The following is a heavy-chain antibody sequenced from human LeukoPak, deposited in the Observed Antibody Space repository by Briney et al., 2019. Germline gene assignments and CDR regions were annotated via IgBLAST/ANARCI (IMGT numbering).Heavy chain of an antibody. CDR2: ISGVGDAT. CDR1: EFSFITYA. D-gene: IGHD3-9*01. V-gene: IGHV3-23*01. Sequence: GGSLRLSCAASEFSFITYAMSWVRQAPGKGLEWVSTISGVGDATYYADSVKGRFTISRDNSQSTLYLPLRSLSPEDTAVYYCAKVYFFDHWGQGSLVTVSS. CDR3: AKVYFFDH. J-gene: IGHJ4*02.